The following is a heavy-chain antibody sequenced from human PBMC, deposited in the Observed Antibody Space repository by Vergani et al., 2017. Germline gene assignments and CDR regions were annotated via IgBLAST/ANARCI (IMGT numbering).Heavy chain of an antibody. V-gene: IGHV2-5*04. Sequence: QITLKESGPTLVKPTQTLTLTCTFSGFSPNTRGVSVAWIRQPPGKALDWLALIYWNDDKHYSPSLDNRVTITKDTSKNQVVLTMTNMDYVDTGTYDCVYRKAECGTTGCCDPFYYYYYMDVWGKGTTVTVSS. CDR2: IYWNDDK. CDR3: VYRKAECGTTGCCDPFYYYYYMDV. CDR1: GFSPNTRGVS. J-gene: IGHJ6*03. D-gene: IGHD1-7*01.